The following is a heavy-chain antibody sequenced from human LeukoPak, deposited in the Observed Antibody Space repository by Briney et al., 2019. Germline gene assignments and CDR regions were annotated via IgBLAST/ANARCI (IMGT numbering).Heavy chain of an antibody. V-gene: IGHV3-21*01. CDR2: ISSSSSYI. J-gene: IGHJ2*01. CDR3: ARVGSCCYPGRYFDL. D-gene: IGHD6-13*01. CDR1: GFPLWCYR. Sequence: GGSLRLSCAASGFPLWCYRMHWVRQAPGKGLEWVSSISSSSSYIYYADSVKGRFTISRDNAKNSLYLQMNSLRAADTAVYYCARVGSCCYPGRYFDLWGRGTLVTVSS.